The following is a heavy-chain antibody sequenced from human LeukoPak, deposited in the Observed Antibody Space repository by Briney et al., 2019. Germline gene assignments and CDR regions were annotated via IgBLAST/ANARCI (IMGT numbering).Heavy chain of an antibody. D-gene: IGHD3-3*01. Sequence: PGGSLRLSCAASGFTFSSYAMSWVRQAPGKGLEWVTAISGSGGSTYYADSVKGRFTISRDNAKNSLYLQMNSLRAEDTAVYYCAGDVNYDFWSGYYGNWFDPWGQGTLVTVSS. V-gene: IGHV3-23*01. CDR2: ISGSGGST. CDR3: AGDVNYDFWSGYYGNWFDP. CDR1: GFTFSSYA. J-gene: IGHJ5*02.